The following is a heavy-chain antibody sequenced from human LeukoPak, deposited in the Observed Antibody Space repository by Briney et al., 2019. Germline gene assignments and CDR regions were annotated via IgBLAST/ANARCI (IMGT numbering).Heavy chain of an antibody. D-gene: IGHD6-19*01. Sequence: ASVKVSCKASGYTFANYPMNWVRQAPGQGLEWLGRINTNTGKPTYAQGFKGRFVFSLDTSVSTAYLQISSLEAEDTAVYYCAIHSSGWSRGYYYYGMDVWGQGTTVTVSS. CDR3: AIHSSGWSRGYYYYGMDV. J-gene: IGHJ6*02. CDR2: INTNTGKP. CDR1: GYTFANYP. V-gene: IGHV7-4-1*02.